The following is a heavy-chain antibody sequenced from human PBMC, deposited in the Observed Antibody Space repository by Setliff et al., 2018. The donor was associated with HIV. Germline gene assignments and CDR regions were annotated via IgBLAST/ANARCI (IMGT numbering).Heavy chain of an antibody. CDR3: ARGGRDGIA. J-gene: IGHJ5*02. CDR2: IHTSGNT. D-gene: IGHD2-21*01. Sequence: PSETLSLTCTVSGGSISSGDYYWTWIRQPAGKGLQWIGRIHTSGNTNYNPSLKSRVTISVDTSKSQFSLKLSSLTAADTAVYYCARGGRDGIAWGQGTLVTVSS. V-gene: IGHV4-61*02. CDR1: GGSISSGDYY.